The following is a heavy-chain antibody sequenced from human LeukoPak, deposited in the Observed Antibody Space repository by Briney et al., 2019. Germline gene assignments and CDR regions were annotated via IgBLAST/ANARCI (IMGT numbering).Heavy chain of an antibody. Sequence: SETLSLTCTVSGGSISSYYWSWIRQPPGKGLEWIGYIYYSGSTNYHPSLKSRVTISVDTSKNQFSLKLSSVTAADTAVYYCARGVAVAGRFDYWGQGTLVTVSS. CDR1: GGSISSYY. J-gene: IGHJ4*02. CDR3: ARGVAVAGRFDY. D-gene: IGHD6-19*01. CDR2: IYYSGST. V-gene: IGHV4-59*01.